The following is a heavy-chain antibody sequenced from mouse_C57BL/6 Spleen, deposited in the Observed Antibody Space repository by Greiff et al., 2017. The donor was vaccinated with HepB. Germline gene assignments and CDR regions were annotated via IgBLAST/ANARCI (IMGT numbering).Heavy chain of an antibody. CDR3: ARTDYGRNYFDY. Sequence: QVQLQQSGAELVRPGTSVKLSCKASGYTFTSYWMHWVKQRPGQGLEWIGVIDPSDSYTNYNQKFKGKATLTVDTSSSTAYMQLSSLTSEDFAVYYCARTDYGRNYFDYWGQGTTLTVSS. V-gene: IGHV1-59*01. CDR2: IDPSDSYT. CDR1: GYTFTSYW. J-gene: IGHJ2*01. D-gene: IGHD1-1*01.